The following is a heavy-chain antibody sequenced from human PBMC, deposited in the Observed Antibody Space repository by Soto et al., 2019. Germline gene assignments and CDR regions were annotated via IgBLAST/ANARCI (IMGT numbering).Heavy chain of an antibody. Sequence: ASVKVSCKASGYTFTSYGISWVRQAPGQGLEWMGWISAYNGNTNYAQKLQGRVTMTTDTSTSTAYMELRSLRSDDTAVYYCARMYGGYDGEVYYYDMHVWGQGTTVTVSS. J-gene: IGHJ6*02. D-gene: IGHD5-12*01. CDR1: GYTFTSYG. V-gene: IGHV1-18*01. CDR3: ARMYGGYDGEVYYYDMHV. CDR2: ISAYNGNT.